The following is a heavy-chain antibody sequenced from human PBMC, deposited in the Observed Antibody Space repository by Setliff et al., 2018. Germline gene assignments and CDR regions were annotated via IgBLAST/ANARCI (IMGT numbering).Heavy chain of an antibody. D-gene: IGHD3-10*01. J-gene: IGHJ5*02. CDR1: GGSISSGSYY. CDR3: ARDVRYYYGSGSYYNDWFDP. Sequence: TLSLTCTVSGGSISSGSYYWSWIRQPAGKGLEWIGRIYTSGSTNYNPSLKSRVTISVDTSKNQFSLKLSSVTAADTAVYYCARDVRYYYGSGSYYNDWFDPWGQGTLVTVSS. CDR2: IYTSGST. V-gene: IGHV4-61*02.